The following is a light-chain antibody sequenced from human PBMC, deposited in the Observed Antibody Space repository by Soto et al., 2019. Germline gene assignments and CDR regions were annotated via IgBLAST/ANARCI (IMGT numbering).Light chain of an antibody. J-gene: IGKJ1*01. CDR1: QTVRNN. CDR2: DVS. V-gene: IGKV3-11*01. Sequence: EIVLTQSPATLSLSPGERATLSCRASQTVRNNLAWYQQRPGQAPRLLIYDVSSRATGIPARFSGSGSGTDFTLTISSLEPEDFAVYYCQQYVRSPWTFGQGTKVDIK. CDR3: QQYVRSPWT.